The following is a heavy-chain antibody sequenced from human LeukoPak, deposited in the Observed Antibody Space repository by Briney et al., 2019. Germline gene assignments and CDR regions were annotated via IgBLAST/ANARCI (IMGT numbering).Heavy chain of an antibody. CDR2: IYYSGST. CDR1: GGSISGGGYY. J-gene: IGHJ6*02. CDR3: ARDRAYHDSSGYYYSPDYYGMDV. V-gene: IGHV4-31*03. Sequence: SQTLSLTCTVSGGSISGGGYYWSWLRQHPGKGLEWIGYIYYSGSTYYNPSLKSRVTISVDTSKNQFSLKLSSVTAADTAVYYCARDRAYHDSSGYYYSPDYYGMDVWGQGTTVTVSS. D-gene: IGHD3-22*01.